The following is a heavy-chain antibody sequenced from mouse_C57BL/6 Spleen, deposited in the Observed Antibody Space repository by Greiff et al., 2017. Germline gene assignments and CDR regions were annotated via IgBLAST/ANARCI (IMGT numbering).Heavy chain of an antibody. Sequence: QVQLKQPGAELVKPGASVKLSCKASGYTFTSYWMHWVKQRPGRGLEWIGRIDPNSGGTKYNEKFKSKATLTVDKPSSTAYMQLSSLTSEDSAVYYCARSDYGNAYAMDYWGQGTSVTVSS. CDR2: IDPNSGGT. D-gene: IGHD1-1*01. CDR3: ARSDYGNAYAMDY. J-gene: IGHJ4*01. CDR1: GYTFTSYW. V-gene: IGHV1-72*01.